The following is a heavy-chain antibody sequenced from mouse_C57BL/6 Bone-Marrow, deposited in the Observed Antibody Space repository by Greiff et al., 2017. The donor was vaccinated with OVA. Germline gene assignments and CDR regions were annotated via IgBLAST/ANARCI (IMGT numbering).Heavy chain of an antibody. CDR2: IHPNSGST. Sequence: VQLQQPGAELVKPGASVKLSCKASGYTFTSYWMHWVKQRPGQGLEWIGMIHPNSGSTNYNEKFKSKATLTVDKSSSTAYMQLSSLTSEDSAVYYCARWGVLHYSYYFDYWGQGTTLTVSS. CDR1: GYTFTSYW. D-gene: IGHD1-1*01. CDR3: ARWGVLHYSYYFDY. J-gene: IGHJ2*01. V-gene: IGHV1-64*01.